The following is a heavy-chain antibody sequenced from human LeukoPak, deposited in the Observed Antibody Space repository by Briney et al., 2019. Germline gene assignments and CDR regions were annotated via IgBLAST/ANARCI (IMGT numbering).Heavy chain of an antibody. CDR2: IKQDGSEK. CDR3: ARGYYYDSSGYYLDY. J-gene: IGHJ4*02. CDR1: GFTFSSYW. D-gene: IGHD3-22*01. Sequence: GGSLRLSCAASGFTFSSYWMSWVRQAPGKGLEWVANIKQDGSEKYYVDSVKGRFTVSRDNAKNSLYLQMNSLRPEDTAVYYCARGYYYDSSGYYLDYWGQGTLVTVSS. V-gene: IGHV3-7*01.